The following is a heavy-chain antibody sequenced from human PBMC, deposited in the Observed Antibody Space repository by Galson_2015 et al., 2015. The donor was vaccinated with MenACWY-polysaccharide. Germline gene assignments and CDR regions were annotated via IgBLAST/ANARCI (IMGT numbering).Heavy chain of an antibody. CDR2: MNPDNGNT. J-gene: IGHJ6*02. V-gene: IGHV1-8*01. CDR1: GYTLTSND. D-gene: IGHD2-2*01. CDR3: ARGQSRPSRYYGLDV. Sequence: SVKVSCEASGYTLTSNDIIWVRQATGQGLEYMGWMNPDNGNTRNAQKFQGRVTMTSDTSMNTAYMELSSLGSEDTAVYYCARGQSRPSRYYGLDVWGQGTTVTVSS.